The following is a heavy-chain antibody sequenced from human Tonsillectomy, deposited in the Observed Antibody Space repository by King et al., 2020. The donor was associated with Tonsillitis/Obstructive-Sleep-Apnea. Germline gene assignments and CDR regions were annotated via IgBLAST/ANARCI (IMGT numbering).Heavy chain of an antibody. CDR3: ARDHTAYYDILTGYYFDAFAI. CDR1: GGTFSSYA. D-gene: IGHD3-9*01. CDR2: IIPIFGTA. J-gene: IGHJ3*02. Sequence: QLVQSGAEVKKPGSSVKVSCKASGGTFSSYAISWVRQAPGQGLEWMGGIIPIFGTANYAQKFQGRVTITADESTSTAYMELSSLRSEDTAVYYCARDHTAYYDILTGYYFDAFAIWGQGTMVTVSS. V-gene: IGHV1-69*01.